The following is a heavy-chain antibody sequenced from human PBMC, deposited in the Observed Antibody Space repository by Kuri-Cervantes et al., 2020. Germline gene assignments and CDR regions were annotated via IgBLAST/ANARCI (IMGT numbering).Heavy chain of an antibody. D-gene: IGHD3-22*01. J-gene: IGHJ4*02. CDR1: GYTFTSYG. V-gene: IGHV1-18*01. Sequence: ASVKVSCKASGYTFTSYGISWVRQAPGQGLEWMGWISAYNGNTNYAQKLQGRVTTTTDTSTSTAYMELSSLRSEDTAVYYCARDRGYYDSSGYLGDEFDYWGQGTLVTVSS. CDR3: ARDRGYYDSSGYLGDEFDY. CDR2: ISAYNGNT.